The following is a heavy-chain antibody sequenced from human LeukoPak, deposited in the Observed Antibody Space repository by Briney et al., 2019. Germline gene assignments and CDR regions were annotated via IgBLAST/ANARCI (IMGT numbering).Heavy chain of an antibody. CDR3: AKDSRGSGSYSPDYYYYGMDV. V-gene: IGHV3-30*02. CDR2: VGHDATYN. D-gene: IGHD3-10*01. Sequence: GGSLRLSCAASGFTFSSYAMHWVRQAPGKGLEWVALVGHDATYNHYADSVKGRFTISRDNSKNTVSLQMNSLRAEDTAVYYCAKDSRGSGSYSPDYYYYGMDVWGQGTTVTVSS. CDR1: GFTFSSYA. J-gene: IGHJ6*02.